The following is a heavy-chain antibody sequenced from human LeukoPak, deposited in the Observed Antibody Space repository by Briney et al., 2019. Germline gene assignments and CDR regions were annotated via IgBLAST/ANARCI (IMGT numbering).Heavy chain of an antibody. Sequence: GGSLRLSCAASGFTFSNAWMSWVRQAPGKGLEWVGCIKRKTDRGTTDYAAPVKGRFTSSRDDSKNTLYLQMNSLKTEDTAVYYCTTDLFLLGAFDIWGQGTMVTVSS. V-gene: IGHV3-15*01. D-gene: IGHD1-26*01. CDR3: TTDLFLLGAFDI. CDR1: GFTFSNAW. CDR2: IKRKTDRGTT. J-gene: IGHJ3*02.